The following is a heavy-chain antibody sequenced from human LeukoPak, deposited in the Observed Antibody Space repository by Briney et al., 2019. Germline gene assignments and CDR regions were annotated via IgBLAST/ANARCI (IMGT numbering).Heavy chain of an antibody. V-gene: IGHV5-51*01. J-gene: IGHJ6*03. CDR1: GTSFTNYW. Sequence: GESLKISCQGSGTSFTNYWIGWVRQVPGEGLEWMGIIYPGDSDTRYSPSFRGQVTISVDRSISTAYLQWSSLKATDTAMYYCASLPRGSWDRYFHYMDVWGKGTTVTVSS. D-gene: IGHD2/OR15-2a*01. CDR2: IYPGDSDT. CDR3: ASLPRGSWDRYFHYMDV.